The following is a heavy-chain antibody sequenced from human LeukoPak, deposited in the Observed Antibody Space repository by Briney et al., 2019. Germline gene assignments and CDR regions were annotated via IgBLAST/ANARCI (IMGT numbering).Heavy chain of an antibody. D-gene: IGHD2-2*01. Sequence: SETLSLTCTVSGGSITTYNWIWIRQTPGQALEWIGHIYSSGATKYNPSLKGRATILLDTSKNQLSLKLSSVSAVDTAVYYCARRTPGPQLDEYVAYFFDHWGQGTQVTVSS. V-gene: IGHV4-4*09. CDR2: IYSSGAT. J-gene: IGHJ4*02. CDR1: GGSITTYN. CDR3: ARRTPGPQLDEYVAYFFDH.